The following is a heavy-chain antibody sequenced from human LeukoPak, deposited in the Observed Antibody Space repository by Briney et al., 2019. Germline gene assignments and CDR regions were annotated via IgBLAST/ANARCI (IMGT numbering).Heavy chain of an antibody. CDR2: IGISSGNT. Sequence: GGSLRLSCAASGFTFSHYSMNWVRQAPGKELEWISYIGISSGNTKYADSVKGRFTISGDKAKNSVYLQMNSLRVEDTAVYYCARDTKYAFDNWGQGTLVTVSS. D-gene: IGHD2-2*01. V-gene: IGHV3-48*01. CDR3: ARDTKYAFDN. CDR1: GFTFSHYS. J-gene: IGHJ4*02.